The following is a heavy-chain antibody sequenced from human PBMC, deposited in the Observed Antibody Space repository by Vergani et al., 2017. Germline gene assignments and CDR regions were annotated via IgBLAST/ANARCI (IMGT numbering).Heavy chain of an antibody. Sequence: QVQLVQSGAEVKKPGASVKVSCKASGYTFTSYAMHWVRQAPGQRLDWMGWINAGNGNTKYSQKFQGRVTITRDTSASTAYMELSSLRSEDTAVYYCARVPPWFGEHHYFDYWGQGTLVTVSS. CDR2: INAGNGNT. J-gene: IGHJ4*02. D-gene: IGHD3-10*01. V-gene: IGHV1-3*01. CDR1: GYTFTSYA. CDR3: ARVPPWFGEHHYFDY.